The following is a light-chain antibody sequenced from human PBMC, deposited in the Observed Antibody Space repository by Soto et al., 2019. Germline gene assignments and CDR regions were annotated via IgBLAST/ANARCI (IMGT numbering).Light chain of an antibody. Sequence: QSALTQPASVSGSPGQSITISCTGTGSDVGGYKYVSWYQQLPGKAPKLMIYDVSYRPSGVSDRFSGSKSGNTASLIISGLQAEDEADYYCSSYASSSPFVFRTGTKVT. J-gene: IGLJ1*01. V-gene: IGLV2-14*01. CDR2: DVS. CDR1: GSDVGGYKY. CDR3: SSYASSSPFV.